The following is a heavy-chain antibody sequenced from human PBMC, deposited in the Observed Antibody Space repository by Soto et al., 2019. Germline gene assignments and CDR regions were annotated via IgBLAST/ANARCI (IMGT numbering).Heavy chain of an antibody. Sequence: QLQLQESGPGLVKPSETLSLTCTVSGGSISSSSYYWGWIRQPPGKGLEWIGSIYYSGSTYYNPSLKSRVTISVDTSKNQFSLKLSSVTAADTAVYYCARPNGQQLVRSNWFDPWGQGTLVTVSS. CDR3: ARPNGQQLVRSNWFDP. V-gene: IGHV4-39*01. D-gene: IGHD6-13*01. J-gene: IGHJ5*02. CDR1: GGSISSSSYY. CDR2: IYYSGST.